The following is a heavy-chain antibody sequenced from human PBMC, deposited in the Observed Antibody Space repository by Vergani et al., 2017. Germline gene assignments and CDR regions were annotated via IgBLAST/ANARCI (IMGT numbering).Heavy chain of an antibody. J-gene: IGHJ4*02. V-gene: IGHV4-61*02. CDR2: IFISGTT. CDR3: AREKGWEPLFLAE. Sequence: QVHLQESGPGLVKPSQTLSLTCTVSGGSISSGRHYWSWIRQPAGKGLEWIGRIFISGTTNYNPSLKSRVTMSVDTSKNQFSLKLSSVTAADTAVYYCAREKGWEPLFLAEWGQGTLVTVSS. D-gene: IGHD1-26*01. CDR1: GGSISSGRHY.